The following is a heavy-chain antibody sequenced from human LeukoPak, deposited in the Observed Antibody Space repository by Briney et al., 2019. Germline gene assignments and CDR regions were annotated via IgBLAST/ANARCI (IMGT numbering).Heavy chain of an antibody. D-gene: IGHD6-13*01. V-gene: IGHV3-9*01. CDR3: AKDPSSSWYGGYYFDY. CDR1: GFTFDDYA. J-gene: IGHJ4*02. CDR2: ISWNSGSI. Sequence: PGGSLRLSCAASGFTFDDYAMHWVRQAPGKGLEWVSGISWNSGSIAYADSVKGRFTISRDNAKNSLYLQMNSLRAEDTALYYCAKDPSSSWYGGYYFDYWGQGTLVTVSP.